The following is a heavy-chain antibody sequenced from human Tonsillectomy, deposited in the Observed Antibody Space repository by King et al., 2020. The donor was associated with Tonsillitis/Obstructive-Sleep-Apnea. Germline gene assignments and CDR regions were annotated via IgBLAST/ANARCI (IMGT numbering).Heavy chain of an antibody. V-gene: IGHV3-49*04. CDR2: IRSKAYGGTT. Sequence: VQLVESGGGLVQPGRSLRLSCTASGFTFGDYAMSWVRQAPGKGLEWVGFIRSKAYGGTTEYAASVKGRFTISRDDSKSIAYLQMNSLKTEDTAVYYWSGEMGVAANYCYGMHVWSQGTTVTVSS. CDR1: GFTFGDYA. D-gene: IGHD2-15*01. J-gene: IGHJ6*02. CDR3: SGEMGVAANYCYGMHV.